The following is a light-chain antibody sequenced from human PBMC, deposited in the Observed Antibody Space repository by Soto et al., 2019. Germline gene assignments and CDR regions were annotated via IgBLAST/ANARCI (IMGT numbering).Light chain of an antibody. CDR2: DAS. Sequence: EIVLTQSPDTLSLSPGERATLSCRASQSVSRDYLVWYQHKPGQAPRLLIYDASGRAAGVPDRFSGSGSGTDFTLTISRLEPEDFAVYYCQQYGGSSRTFGQGTRWIS. CDR1: QSVSRDY. V-gene: IGKV3-20*01. CDR3: QQYGGSSRT. J-gene: IGKJ1*01.